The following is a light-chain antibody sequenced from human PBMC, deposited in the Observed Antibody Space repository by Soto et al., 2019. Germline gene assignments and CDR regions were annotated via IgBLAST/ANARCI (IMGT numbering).Light chain of an antibody. CDR3: QQYNKWPPLT. J-gene: IGKJ4*01. CDR1: QSISTN. V-gene: IGKV3-15*01. CDR2: GAS. Sequence: ELVMTQSPATLSVSPGERATLSCRASQSISTNLAWYQQKPGQAPRLLIYGASTRATGIPARFSGSGSGTDFTLTISSLQSEDFAVYSCQQYNKWPPLTFGGGTKVEIK.